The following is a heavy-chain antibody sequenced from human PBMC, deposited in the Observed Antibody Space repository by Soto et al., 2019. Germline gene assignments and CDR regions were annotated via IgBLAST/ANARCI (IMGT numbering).Heavy chain of an antibody. D-gene: IGHD3-22*01. J-gene: IGHJ6*02. Sequence: GESLKISCKGSGYSFTSYWISWVRQMPGKGLEWMGRIDPSDSYTNYSPSFQGHVTISADKSISTAYLQWSSLKASDTAMYYCARRSNRYDSSGYYVYYYGMAVWGQGTTVPVSS. CDR3: ARRSNRYDSSGYYVYYYGMAV. CDR1: GYSFTSYW. CDR2: IDPSDSYT. V-gene: IGHV5-10-1*01.